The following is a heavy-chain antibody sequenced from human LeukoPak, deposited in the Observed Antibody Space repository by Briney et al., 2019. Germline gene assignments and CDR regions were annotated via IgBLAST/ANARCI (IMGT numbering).Heavy chain of an antibody. Sequence: TAGGSLRLSCVDSGFTFSTYSMNWVRQAPGKGLEWVSSISSSSSYIYYGDSVKGRFTISRDNSKNTLYLQMNSLRAEDTAVYYCAKTGAYYYYYMDVWGKGTTVTISS. CDR2: ISSSSSYI. CDR3: AKTGAYYYYYMDV. J-gene: IGHJ6*03. V-gene: IGHV3-21*04. CDR1: GFTFSTYS. D-gene: IGHD3-10*01.